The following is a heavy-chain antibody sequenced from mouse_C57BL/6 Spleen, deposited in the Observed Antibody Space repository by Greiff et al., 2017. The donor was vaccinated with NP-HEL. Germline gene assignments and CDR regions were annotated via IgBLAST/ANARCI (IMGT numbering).Heavy chain of an antibody. CDR2: LRNKANGYTT. V-gene: IGHV7-3*01. CDR1: GFTFTDYY. D-gene: IGHD1-1*01. Sequence: EVKLVESGGGLVQPGGSLSLSCAASGFTFTDYYMSWVRQPPGKALEWLGFLRNKANGYTTEYSASVKGRFTISRDNSQSILYLQMNALRAEDSATYYCARLYYYGSSYGYWYFDVWGTGTTVTVSS. CDR3: ARLYYYGSSYGYWYFDV. J-gene: IGHJ1*03.